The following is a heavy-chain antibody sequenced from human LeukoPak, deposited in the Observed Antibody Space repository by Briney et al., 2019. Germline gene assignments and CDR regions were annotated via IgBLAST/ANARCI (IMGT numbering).Heavy chain of an antibody. CDR1: GFTFSDYY. D-gene: IGHD2-15*01. J-gene: IGHJ4*02. CDR3: ARDRVETYFDY. V-gene: IGHV3-11*01. CDR2: ISSSGSTI. Sequence: GGSLRLSCAASGFTFSDYYMSWIRQAPGQGLEWVSYISSSGSTIYYADSVKGRFTISRDNAKNSLYLQMNSLRAADTAVYYCARDRVETYFDYWGQGTLVTVSS.